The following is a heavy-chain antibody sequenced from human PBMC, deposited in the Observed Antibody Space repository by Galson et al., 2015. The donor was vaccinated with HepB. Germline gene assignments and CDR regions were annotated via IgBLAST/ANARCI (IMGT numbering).Heavy chain of an antibody. V-gene: IGHV3-21*06. D-gene: IGHD6-13*01. CDR1: GFTFSAYT. CDR2: ISSRSSYI. Sequence: SLRLSCAASGFTFSAYTIHWVRQAPGKGLEWVSSISSRSSYIYYADSVKGRFTISRDNAKNSLYLQMSTLRAKDTAVYYCAKIADSLYNFDSWGQGTLVTVSS. CDR3: AKIADSLYNFDS. J-gene: IGHJ4*02.